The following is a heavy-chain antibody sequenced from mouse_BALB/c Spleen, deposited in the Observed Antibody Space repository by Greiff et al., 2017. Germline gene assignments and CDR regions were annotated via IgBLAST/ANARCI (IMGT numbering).Heavy chain of an antibody. Sequence: EVKLVESGGGLVKPGGSLKLSCAASGFTFSSYAMSWVRQSPEKRLEWVAEISSGGSYTYYPDTVTGRFTISRDNAKNTLYLEMSSLRSEDTAMYYCARHYGYDGPWFAYWGQGTLVTVSA. CDR1: GFTFSSYA. J-gene: IGHJ3*01. CDR2: ISSGGSYT. CDR3: ARHYGYDGPWFAY. V-gene: IGHV5-9-4*01. D-gene: IGHD2-2*01.